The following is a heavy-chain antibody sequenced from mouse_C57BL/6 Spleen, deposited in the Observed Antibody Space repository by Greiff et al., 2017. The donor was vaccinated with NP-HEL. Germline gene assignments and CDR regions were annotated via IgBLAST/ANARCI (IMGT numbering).Heavy chain of an antibody. Sequence: QVHVKQSGAELARPGASVKMSCKASGYTFTSYTMHWVKQRPGQGLEWIGYINPSSGYTKYNQKFKDKATLTADKSSSTAYMQLSSLTSEDSAVYYCARRGVVAPYWYFDVWGTGTTVTVSS. D-gene: IGHD1-1*01. V-gene: IGHV1-4*01. J-gene: IGHJ1*03. CDR1: GYTFTSYT. CDR3: ARRGVVAPYWYFDV. CDR2: INPSSGYT.